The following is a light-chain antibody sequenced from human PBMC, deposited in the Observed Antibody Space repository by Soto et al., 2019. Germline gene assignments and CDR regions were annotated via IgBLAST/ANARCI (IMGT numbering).Light chain of an antibody. CDR3: SSYTSSSTHNYV. J-gene: IGLJ1*01. V-gene: IGLV2-14*01. CDR1: SSDVGGYNY. CDR2: EVS. Sequence: QSALTQPASVSGSPGQSITISCTGTSSDVGGYNYVSWYQQHPGKAPKLMIYEVSNRPSGVSNRFSGSKSGNTASLTISGLQAEDEADYYCSSYTSSSTHNYVFGTGTKSPS.